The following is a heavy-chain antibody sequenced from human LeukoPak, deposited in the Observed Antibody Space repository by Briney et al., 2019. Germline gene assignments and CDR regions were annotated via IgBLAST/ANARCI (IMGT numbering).Heavy chain of an antibody. CDR1: GGSISSRSYY. CDR3: ARQATGGPIDY. D-gene: IGHD2-8*02. Sequence: SETLFLTCTVSGGSISSRSYYWGWIRQPPGKGLEWIGIIYYSGNTYYNPSLKRRVTIFVDTSKNQFSLNLTSVTAADTAVYYCARQATGGPIDYWGQGTLVTVSS. J-gene: IGHJ4*02. V-gene: IGHV4-39*01. CDR2: IYYSGNT.